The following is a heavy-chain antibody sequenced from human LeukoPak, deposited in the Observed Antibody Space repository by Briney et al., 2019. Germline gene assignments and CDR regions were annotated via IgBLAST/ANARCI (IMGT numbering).Heavy chain of an antibody. D-gene: IGHD2-2*01. Sequence: GGSLRLSCAVSGFTFSKCNMNWVRQAPGKGLEWVSSISSSSSYRSYADSVKGRFTISRDNAKNSLYLQMNSLRAEDTAVYYCARDSEEYCSSTSCYVDAFDIWGQGTMVTVSS. CDR2: ISSSSSYR. CDR1: GFTFSKCN. J-gene: IGHJ3*02. CDR3: ARDSEEYCSSTSCYVDAFDI. V-gene: IGHV3-21*01.